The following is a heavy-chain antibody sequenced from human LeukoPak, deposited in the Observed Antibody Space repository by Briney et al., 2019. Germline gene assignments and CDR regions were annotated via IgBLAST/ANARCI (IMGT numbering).Heavy chain of an antibody. CDR1: GFTFSSYW. Sequence: GGSLRLSCAASGFTFSSYWMTWVRQAPGKGLEWVSVIYSGGSTYYADSVKGRFTISRDNSRNTLYLQMNSLRAEDTAVYYCARKTSSFSPLDYWGQGTLVTVSS. V-gene: IGHV3-66*02. CDR2: IYSGGST. CDR3: ARKTSSFSPLDY. J-gene: IGHJ4*02. D-gene: IGHD3-3*02.